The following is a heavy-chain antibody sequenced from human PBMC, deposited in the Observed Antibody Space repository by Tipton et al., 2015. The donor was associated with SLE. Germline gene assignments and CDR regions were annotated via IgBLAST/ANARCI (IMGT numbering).Heavy chain of an antibody. CDR1: GGTFSSSA. Sequence: QSGPEVKKPGSSAKVSCKASGGTFSSSAISWVRQAPGQGLEWMGGIIPIFGTANYAQKFQGRVTIATDESTSTAYMELSSLRSEDTAVYYCATISSSSLYYYYGMDIWGRGTTVTV. D-gene: IGHD6-6*01. CDR3: ATISSSSLYYYYGMDI. J-gene: IGHJ6*02. CDR2: IIPIFGTA. V-gene: IGHV1-69*05.